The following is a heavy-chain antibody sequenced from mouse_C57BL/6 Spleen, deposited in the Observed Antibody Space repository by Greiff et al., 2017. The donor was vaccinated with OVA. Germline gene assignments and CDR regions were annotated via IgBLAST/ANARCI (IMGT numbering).Heavy chain of an antibody. CDR1: GYTFTSYW. D-gene: IGHD1-1*01. Sequence: VQLQQSGAELAKPGASVKLSCKASGYTFTSYWMHWVKQRPGQGLEWIGYINPSSGYTKYNQKFKDKATLTADKSSSTAYMQLSSLTYEDSAVYYCAIHSITTVVADGVDYWGQGTSVTVSS. CDR3: AIHSITTVVADGVDY. V-gene: IGHV1-7*01. J-gene: IGHJ4*01. CDR2: INPSSGYT.